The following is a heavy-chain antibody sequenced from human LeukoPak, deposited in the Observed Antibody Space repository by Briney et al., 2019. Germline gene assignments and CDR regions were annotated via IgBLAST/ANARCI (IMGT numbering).Heavy chain of an antibody. CDR3: ARVRRTPMVRGVIAYYYGMDV. J-gene: IGHJ6*02. V-gene: IGHV4-34*01. D-gene: IGHD3-10*01. Sequence: SETLSLTCAVYVGTFSGHYWSWIRQAPGKGLEWIGEIDHTGKSNYKSALKSRVTMAVDTSKNQFSLSLESVTAADTAVYYCARVRRTPMVRGVIAYYYGMDVWGQGTTVTVSS. CDR2: IDHTGKS. CDR1: VGTFSGHY.